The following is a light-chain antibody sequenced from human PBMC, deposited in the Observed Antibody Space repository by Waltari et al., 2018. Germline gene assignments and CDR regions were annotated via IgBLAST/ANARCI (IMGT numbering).Light chain of an antibody. CDR2: EDN. CDR1: SDRIASNY. J-gene: IGLJ2*01. CDR3: QSYDSDEGVV. V-gene: IGLV6-57*03. Sequence: NSLLTQPHSVSESPGKTVTISCTRTSDRIASNYFQWYQQRPGSAPTTVIFEDNQRPSGVPDRFSASIDTSSNSASLTISGLKTEDEALYYCQSYDSDEGVVFGGGTKLTVL.